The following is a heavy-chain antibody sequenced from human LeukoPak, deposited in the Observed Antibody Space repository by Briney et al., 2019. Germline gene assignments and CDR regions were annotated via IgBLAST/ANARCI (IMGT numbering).Heavy chain of an antibody. CDR3: ARVPSYQSYSRYLGYYSYYYMDV. CDR2: INHSGST. D-gene: IGHD6-13*01. V-gene: IGHV4-34*01. J-gene: IGHJ6*03. CDR1: GGSFSGYY. Sequence: PSETLSLTCAVYGGSFSGYYWSWIRQPPGKGLEWIGEINHSGSTNYNPSLKSRVTISVDTSKNQFSLKLSSVTAADTAVYYCARVPSYQSYSRYLGYYSYYYMDVWGKGTTVTVSS.